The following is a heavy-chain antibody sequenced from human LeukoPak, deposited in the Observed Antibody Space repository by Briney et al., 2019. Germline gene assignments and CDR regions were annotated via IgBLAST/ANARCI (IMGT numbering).Heavy chain of an antibody. CDR3: ARGQHVRRGVIITRDPRLNWFDP. J-gene: IGHJ5*02. Sequence: SETLSLTCAVYGGSFSGYYWSWIRQPPGKGLEWIGEINHSGSTNYNSSLKSRVTISVDTSKNQFSLKLSSVTAADTAVYYCARGQHVRRGVIITRDPRLNWFDPWGQGTLVTVSS. V-gene: IGHV4-34*01. CDR2: INHSGST. D-gene: IGHD3-10*01. CDR1: GGSFSGYY.